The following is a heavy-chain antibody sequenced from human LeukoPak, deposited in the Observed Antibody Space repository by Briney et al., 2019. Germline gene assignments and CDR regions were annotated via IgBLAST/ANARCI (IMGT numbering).Heavy chain of an antibody. CDR3: ARIRGVVIPLFDY. CDR1: GGSISSYY. Sequence: PSETLSLTCTVSGGSISSYYWSWIRQPPGKGLEWIGYIYYSGSTNYNPSLKSRVTISVDTSKNQFSLKLSSMTAADTAVYYCARIRGVVIPLFDYWGRGTLVTVSS. J-gene: IGHJ4*02. D-gene: IGHD3-3*01. V-gene: IGHV4-59*01. CDR2: IYYSGST.